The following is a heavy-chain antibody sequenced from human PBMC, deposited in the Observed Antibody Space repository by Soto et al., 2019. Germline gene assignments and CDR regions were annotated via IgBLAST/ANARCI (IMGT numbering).Heavy chain of an antibody. D-gene: IGHD4-17*01. CDR2: SGTT. V-gene: IGHV4-39*01. CDR1: CGSIISTNYH. CDR3: ATYGGDTGRFDY. J-gene: IGHJ4*02. Sequence: SETLSLTCTFSCGSIISTNYHWTWIRQPPGKGLEWIGSGTTYYNPSRVTISVDTSKNQFSLKVYSVTAADTAMYYCATYGGDTGRFDYWGQGILVTVSS.